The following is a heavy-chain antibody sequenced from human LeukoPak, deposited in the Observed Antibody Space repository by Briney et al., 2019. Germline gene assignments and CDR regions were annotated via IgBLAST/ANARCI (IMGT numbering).Heavy chain of an antibody. Sequence: GGSLRLSCAASGFTFSSYEMNWVRQAPGKGLEWVSYISRSGSTIFYADSVKDRFTISRDNVKNSVSLQMNSLRAEDTAVYFCARPTWTNYMDVWGKGTAVTISS. V-gene: IGHV3-48*03. D-gene: IGHD3/OR15-3a*01. CDR1: GFTFSSYE. J-gene: IGHJ6*03. CDR2: ISRSGSTI. CDR3: ARPTWTNYMDV.